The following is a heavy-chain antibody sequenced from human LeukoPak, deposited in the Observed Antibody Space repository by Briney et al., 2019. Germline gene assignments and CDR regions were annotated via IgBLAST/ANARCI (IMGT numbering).Heavy chain of an antibody. J-gene: IGHJ3*02. V-gene: IGHV1-18*01. Sequence: ASVKVSCKASGYTFTSYGISWVRQASGQGLEWMGWISAYNGNTNYAQKLQGRVTMTRDTSISTAYMELSRLRSDDTAVYYCARVNCGGDCYSDRGAFDIWGQGTMVTVSS. CDR2: ISAYNGNT. CDR1: GYTFTSYG. CDR3: ARVNCGGDCYSDRGAFDI. D-gene: IGHD2-21*02.